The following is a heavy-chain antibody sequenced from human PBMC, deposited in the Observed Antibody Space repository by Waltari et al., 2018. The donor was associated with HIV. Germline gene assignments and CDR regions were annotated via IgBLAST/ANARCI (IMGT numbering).Heavy chain of an antibody. J-gene: IGHJ6*02. V-gene: IGHV1-69*01. CDR2: IIPIFGTA. CDR3: AGIRVGYCSSTSCRDYYGMDV. CDR1: GGTVSSYA. D-gene: IGHD2-2*03. Sequence: QVQLVQSGAEVKKPGASVKVSCKASGGTVSSYAISWVRQAPGQGLEWMGGIIPIFGTANDGRKFKVRFTITADEATSTAYLALSSRRSDDTAVYYCAGIRVGYCSSTSCRDYYGMDVWGHVTTVTVSS.